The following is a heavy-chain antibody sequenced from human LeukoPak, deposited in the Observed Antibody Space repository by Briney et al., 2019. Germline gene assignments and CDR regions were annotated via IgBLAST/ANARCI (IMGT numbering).Heavy chain of an antibody. Sequence: SQTLSLTCTVSGGSISSSRYYWGWIRQPPGKGLEWIGSIYYSGSTYYNPSLKSRVTIPVDTSKNQFSLNLSSVTAADTAVYYCARQYYYDSSGYYGAFEIWGQGTMVTVSS. D-gene: IGHD3-22*01. V-gene: IGHV4-39*01. CDR3: ARQYYYDSSGYYGAFEI. CDR1: GGSISSSRYY. J-gene: IGHJ3*02. CDR2: IYYSGST.